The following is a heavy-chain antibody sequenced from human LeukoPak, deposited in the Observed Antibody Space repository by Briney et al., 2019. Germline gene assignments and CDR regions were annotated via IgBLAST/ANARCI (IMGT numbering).Heavy chain of an antibody. D-gene: IGHD4-17*01. Sequence: GGSLRLSCAASGVTFSSYAMSWVRQTPGKGLEWVSVISGSGGSTDYADAVRGRFTISRDNSKNTVYLQMNSLRAEDTAVYYCVNEIRPNDYWGQGTLVTVSS. CDR3: VNEIRPNDY. V-gene: IGHV3-23*01. CDR2: ISGSGGST. J-gene: IGHJ4*02. CDR1: GVTFSSYA.